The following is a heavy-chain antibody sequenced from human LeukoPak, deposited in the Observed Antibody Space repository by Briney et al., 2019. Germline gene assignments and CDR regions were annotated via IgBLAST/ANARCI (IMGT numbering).Heavy chain of an antibody. D-gene: IGHD3-22*01. CDR1: GGSISSGGYY. CDR2: IYYSGST. J-gene: IGHJ1*01. CDR3: ASNDSSGYPRVFQH. Sequence: SETLSLTCTVSGGSISSGGYYWSWIRQHPGKGLEWIGYIYYSGSTYYNPSLKSRVTISVDTSKNQFSLKLSSVTATDTAVYYCASNDSSGYPRVFQHWGQGTLVTVSP. V-gene: IGHV4-31*03.